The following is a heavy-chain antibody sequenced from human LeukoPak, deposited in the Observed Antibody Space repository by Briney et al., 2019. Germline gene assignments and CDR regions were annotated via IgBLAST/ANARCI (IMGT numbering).Heavy chain of an antibody. CDR1: GFTFSNAW. CDR2: IYSGDIT. CDR3: ARGSGYSYGFPDY. Sequence: GSLRLSCAASGFTFSNAWMSWVRQAPGKGLEWVSVIYSGDITYYTDSVKGRFTISRDNSKNTLYLQMNSLRAEDTAVYYCARGSGYSYGFPDYWGQGTLVTVSS. V-gene: IGHV3-53*01. D-gene: IGHD5-18*01. J-gene: IGHJ4*02.